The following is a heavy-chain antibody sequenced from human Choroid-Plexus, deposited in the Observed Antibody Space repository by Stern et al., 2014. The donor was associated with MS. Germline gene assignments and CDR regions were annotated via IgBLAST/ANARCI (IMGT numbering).Heavy chain of an antibody. V-gene: IGHV3-30*18. J-gene: IGHJ5*02. Sequence: VQLVESRGGVVQPGRPLRLSCVASGFTFGSCAMHWVRQAPGKGLDWVAGVSYDGSNKYYADSVKGRFTISRDNSQNTLYMQMSSLRPEDTAVYYCAKDRQYLTYFFDHWGQGSLVTVSS. CDR1: GFTFGSCA. CDR3: AKDRQYLTYFFDH. D-gene: IGHD2/OR15-2a*01. CDR2: VSYDGSNK.